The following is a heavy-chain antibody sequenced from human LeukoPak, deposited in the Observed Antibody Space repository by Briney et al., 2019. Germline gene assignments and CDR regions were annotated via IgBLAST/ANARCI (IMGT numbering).Heavy chain of an antibody. CDR1: GGSISSNNW. V-gene: IGHV4-4*02. Sequence: PSGTLSLTCAVSGGSISSNNWWSWVRQPPGKGLEWIGEIYASGSTNYNPSLKSRVTISVDTSKNQFSLKLSSVTAADTAVYYCARERTGFFGYYYYYMDVWGKGTTVTISS. D-gene: IGHD7-27*01. CDR2: IYASGST. J-gene: IGHJ6*03. CDR3: ARERTGFFGYYYYYMDV.